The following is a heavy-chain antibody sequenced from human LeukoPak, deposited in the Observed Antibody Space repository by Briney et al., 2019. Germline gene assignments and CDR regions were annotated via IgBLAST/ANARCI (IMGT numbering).Heavy chain of an antibody. CDR1: GFTFSDHY. D-gene: IGHD3-9*01. J-gene: IGHJ4*02. V-gene: IGHV3-11*01. Sequence: PGGSLRLSCAASGFTFSDHYMSWIRQAPGKGLEWASYISGSGTTIYYTDSVKGRFTISRDNAKNSLYLQVNSLRAEDTAVYYCARDLGTPKLRYFDWYDYWGQGTLVTVSS. CDR2: ISGSGTTI. CDR3: ARDLGTPKLRYFDWYDY.